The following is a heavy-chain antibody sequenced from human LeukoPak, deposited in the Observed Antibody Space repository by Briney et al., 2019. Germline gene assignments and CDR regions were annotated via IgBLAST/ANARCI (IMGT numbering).Heavy chain of an antibody. V-gene: IGHV1-24*01. D-gene: IGHD6-13*01. CDR3: ATEMYVAAGHSFDY. J-gene: IGHJ4*02. CDR2: FDPEDGET. CDR1: GYTLTELS. Sequence: GASVKVSCKVSGYTLTELSMHWVRQAPGKGLEWMGGFDPEDGETIYAQKFQGGVTMTEDTSTDTAYMELSSLRSEDTAVYYCATEMYVAAGHSFDYWGQGTLVTVSS.